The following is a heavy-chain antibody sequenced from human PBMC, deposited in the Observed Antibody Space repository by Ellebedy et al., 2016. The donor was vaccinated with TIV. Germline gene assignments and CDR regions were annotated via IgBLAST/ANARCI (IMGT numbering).Heavy chain of an antibody. Sequence: ASVKVSXXASGYTFTSYGISWVRQAPGQGLEWMGWISAYNGNTNYAQKLQGRVTMTTDTSTSTAYMELSRLRSDDTAVYYCARERYYYGSGSYFRYYYGMDVWGQGTTVTVSS. CDR2: ISAYNGNT. CDR1: GYTFTSYG. V-gene: IGHV1-18*01. J-gene: IGHJ6*02. D-gene: IGHD3-10*01. CDR3: ARERYYYGSGSYFRYYYGMDV.